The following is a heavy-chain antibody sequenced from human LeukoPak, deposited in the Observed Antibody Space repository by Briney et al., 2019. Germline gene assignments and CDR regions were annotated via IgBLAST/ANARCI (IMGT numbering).Heavy chain of an antibody. J-gene: IGHJ4*02. CDR3: ARDTWGARGNRGYDY. D-gene: IGHD3-10*01. CDR1: GYTFTGYY. Sequence: ASVKVSCKASGYTFTGYYMHWVRQAPGQGLEWMGWINPDNGYTSYSQKFLGRVTMTRDTAISTIYIELSGLRSDDTAIYYCARDTWGARGNRGYDYWGQGTLVSVSS. V-gene: IGHV1-2*02. CDR2: INPDNGYT.